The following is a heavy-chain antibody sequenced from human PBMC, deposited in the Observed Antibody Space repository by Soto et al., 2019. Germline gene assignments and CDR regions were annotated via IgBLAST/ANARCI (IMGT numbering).Heavy chain of an antibody. D-gene: IGHD1-26*01. Sequence: PSETLSLTCTVSGGSISSSSYYWGWIRQPPGKGLEWIGSIYYSGSTYYNPSLKSRVTISVDTSKNQFSLKLSSVTASDTAVYYCAGGRRSYSSAGYDYYYCMDVWGQGNTVTVSS. CDR3: AGGRRSYSSAGYDYYYCMDV. CDR1: GGSISSSSYY. CDR2: IYYSGST. V-gene: IGHV4-39*01. J-gene: IGHJ6*02.